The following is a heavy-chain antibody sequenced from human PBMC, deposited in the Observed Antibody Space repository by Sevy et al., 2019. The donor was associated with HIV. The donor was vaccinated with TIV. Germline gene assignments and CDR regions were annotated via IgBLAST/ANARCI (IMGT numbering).Heavy chain of an antibody. CDR3: VRESSHDFWSGYWGYLDY. J-gene: IGHJ4*02. CDR2: IWYDGSNI. D-gene: IGHD3-3*01. CDR1: GFTFSNHG. Sequence: GSLRLSCTASGFTFSNHGMHWVRQAPGKGPEWVAIIWYDGSNIYYADSAKGRFTMSRDNSRNKLYLQMYDLRPEDTAVYYCVRESSHDFWSGYWGYLDYWGQGTLVTVSS. V-gene: IGHV3-33*01.